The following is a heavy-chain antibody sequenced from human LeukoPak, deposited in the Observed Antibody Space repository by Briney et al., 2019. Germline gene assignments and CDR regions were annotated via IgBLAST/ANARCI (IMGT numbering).Heavy chain of an antibody. Sequence: SETLSLTCAVYGGSFSGYYWSWIRQPPGKGLEWIGEINHSGSTNYNPSLKSRVTMSVDTSHNQFSLRLKLSSVTAADTAMYYCAREGGYSYGYDYWGQGTLVTVSS. J-gene: IGHJ4*02. CDR3: AREGGYSYGYDY. CDR1: GGSFSGYY. V-gene: IGHV4-34*01. D-gene: IGHD5-18*01. CDR2: INHSGST.